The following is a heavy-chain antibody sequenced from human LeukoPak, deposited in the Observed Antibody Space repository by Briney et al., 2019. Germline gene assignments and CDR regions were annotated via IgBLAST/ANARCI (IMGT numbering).Heavy chain of an antibody. V-gene: IGHV3-43D*03. D-gene: IGHD4-17*01. CDR1: GFTFDDYA. CDR3: AMLYDYGDYDAFDI. CDR2: ISWDGGST. Sequence: PGGSLRLSCAASGFTFDDYAMHWVRQAPGKGLEWVSLISWDGGSTYYADSVKGRFTISRDNAKNSLYLQMNSLRAEDTAVYYCAMLYDYGDYDAFDIWGQGTMVTVSS. J-gene: IGHJ3*02.